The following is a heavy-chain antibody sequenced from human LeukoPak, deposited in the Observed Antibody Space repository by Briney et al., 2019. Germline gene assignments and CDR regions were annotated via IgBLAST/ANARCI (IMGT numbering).Heavy chain of an antibody. CDR2: INHSGST. CDR1: GGSFSGYH. CDR3: ASDPLAVADVH. J-gene: IGHJ4*02. Sequence: SETLSLTCAVYGGSFSGYHWSWIRQPPGKGLEWIGEINHSGSTNYNPSLKSRVTISVDTSKNQFSLKLSSVTAADTAVYYCASDPLAVADVHWGQGTLVTVSS. D-gene: IGHD6-19*01. V-gene: IGHV4-34*01.